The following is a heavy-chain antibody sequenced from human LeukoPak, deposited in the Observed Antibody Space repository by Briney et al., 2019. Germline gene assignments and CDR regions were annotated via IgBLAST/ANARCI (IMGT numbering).Heavy chain of an antibody. V-gene: IGHV3-23*01. CDR3: AKDVGKWESLHFFDY. Sequence: PGGSLRLSCLTSGFTLSTNAMSWVRQAPGKGLEWISGISGSGVSTYYADSVKGRFTISRDDSRNTLYLQMNSLRGDDTAVYYCAKDVGKWESLHFFDYWGQGTLVTVSS. J-gene: IGHJ4*02. D-gene: IGHD1-26*01. CDR2: ISGSGVST. CDR1: GFTLSTNA.